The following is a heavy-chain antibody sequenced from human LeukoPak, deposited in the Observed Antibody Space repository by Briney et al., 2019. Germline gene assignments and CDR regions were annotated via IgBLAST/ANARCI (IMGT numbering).Heavy chain of an antibody. J-gene: IGHJ5*02. V-gene: IGHV4-38-2*01. CDR2: IYHSGST. Sequence: SETLSLTCAVSGYSISSGYYWGWIRQPPGKGLEWIGSIYHSGSTYYNPPLKSRVTISVDTSKNQFSLKLSSVTAADTAVYYCARGGGDTASVWFDPWGQGTLVTVSS. CDR3: ARGGGDTASVWFDP. D-gene: IGHD5-18*01. CDR1: GYSISSGYY.